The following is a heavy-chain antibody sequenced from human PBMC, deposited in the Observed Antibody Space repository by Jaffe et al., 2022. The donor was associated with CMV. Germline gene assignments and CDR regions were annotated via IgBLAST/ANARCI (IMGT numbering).Heavy chain of an antibody. J-gene: IGHJ4*02. V-gene: IGHV3-23*04. CDR2: ISGSGGST. CDR3: AKRSDYYDSSGYYYRRYYFDY. D-gene: IGHD3-22*01. Sequence: EVQLVESGGGLVQPGGSLRLSCAASGFTFSSYAMSWVRQAPGKGLEWVSAISGSGGSTYYADSVKGRFTISRDNSKNTLYLQMNSLRAEDTAVYYCAKRSDYYDSSGYYYRRYYFDYWGQGTLVTVSS. CDR1: GFTFSSYA.